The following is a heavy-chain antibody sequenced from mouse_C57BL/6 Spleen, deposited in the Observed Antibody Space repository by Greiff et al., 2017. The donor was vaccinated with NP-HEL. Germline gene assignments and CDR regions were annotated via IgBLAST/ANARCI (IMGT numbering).Heavy chain of an antibody. CDR1: GFNIKNTY. J-gene: IGHJ2*01. Sequence: EVQLQQSVAELVRPGASVKLSCTASGFNIKNTYIHWVKQRPEQGLEWIGRIDPANGNTKYAPKFQGKATITADTSTNTAYLQLSSLTSEDTAIYYCARDYYGSTYFDYWGQGTTLTVSS. D-gene: IGHD1-1*01. CDR3: ARDYYGSTYFDY. V-gene: IGHV14-3*01. CDR2: IDPANGNT.